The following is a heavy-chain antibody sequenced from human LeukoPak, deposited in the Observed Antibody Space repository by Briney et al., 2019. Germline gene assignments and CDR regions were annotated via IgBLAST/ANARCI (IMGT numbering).Heavy chain of an antibody. Sequence: SQTLSLTRAISGDSVSSNDAAWNWIRQSPSRGLEWLGRTFYRSKWYYDSAVSVKSRITINPDTSKNQFSLQLNSVTPEDTAVYYCARENTLVRGTRNPFDYWGRGTLVTVSS. D-gene: IGHD3-10*01. J-gene: IGHJ4*02. CDR2: TFYRSKWYY. V-gene: IGHV6-1*01. CDR3: ARENTLVRGTRNPFDY. CDR1: GDSVSSNDAA.